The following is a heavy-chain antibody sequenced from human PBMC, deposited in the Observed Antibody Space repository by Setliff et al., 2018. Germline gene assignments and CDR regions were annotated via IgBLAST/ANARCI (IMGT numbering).Heavy chain of an antibody. D-gene: IGHD2-15*01. CDR2: ISKDDTKK. CDR3: AKGSCSGGSCYFKAQEFDY. Sequence: GGSLRLSCAASGFTFSPYIIHWVRQAPGKGLEWVALISKDDTKKYLADSVKGRFTISRDSSRNTVDLQMNSLRAEDTAVYYCAKGSCSGGSCYFKAQEFDYWGQGTLVTVSS. J-gene: IGHJ4*02. V-gene: IGHV3-30*18. CDR1: GFTFSPYI.